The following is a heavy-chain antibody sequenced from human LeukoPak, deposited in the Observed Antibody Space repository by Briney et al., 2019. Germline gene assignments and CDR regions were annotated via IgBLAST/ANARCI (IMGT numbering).Heavy chain of an antibody. CDR1: GYTLTELS. J-gene: IGHJ3*02. V-gene: IGHV1-24*01. CDR2: FDPEDGET. CDR3: ARGPSPNVYYDYVWGSYRYGDAFDI. Sequence: VASVKVSCKVSGYTLTELSMHWVRQAPGKGLEWMGGFDPEDGETIYAQKFQGRVTMTEDTSTDTAYMELSSLRSEDTAVYYCARGPSPNVYYDYVWGSYRYGDAFDIWGQGTMVTVSS. D-gene: IGHD3-16*02.